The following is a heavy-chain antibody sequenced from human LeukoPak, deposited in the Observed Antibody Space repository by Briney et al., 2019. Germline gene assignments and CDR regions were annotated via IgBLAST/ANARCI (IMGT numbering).Heavy chain of an antibody. CDR2: IYPGDSDT. CDR3: ARRDDYGDYRDWFDP. D-gene: IGHD4-17*01. Sequence: GESLKISCKGSGCSFTSYWIGWVRQMPGKGLEWMGIIYPGDSDTRYSPSFQGQVTISADKSISTAYLQWSSLKASDTAMYYCARRDDYGDYRDWFDPWGQGTLVTVSS. J-gene: IGHJ5*02. V-gene: IGHV5-51*01. CDR1: GCSFTSYW.